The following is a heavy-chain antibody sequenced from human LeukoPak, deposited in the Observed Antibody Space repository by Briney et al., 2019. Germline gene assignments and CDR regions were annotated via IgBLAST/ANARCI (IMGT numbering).Heavy chain of an antibody. CDR1: GFTFSNSW. J-gene: IGHJ1*01. V-gene: IGHV3-7*01. Sequence: GGSLRLSCAGSGFTFSNSWMGWVRQAPGKGLEWVANVQHIGGETYYVDSVKGRFTISRDNAKNSVYLQMDSLGADDTAVYYCATYSILNAREFRYWGQGTLVTVTS. CDR3: ATYSILNAREFRY. CDR2: VQHIGGET. D-gene: IGHD4-11*01.